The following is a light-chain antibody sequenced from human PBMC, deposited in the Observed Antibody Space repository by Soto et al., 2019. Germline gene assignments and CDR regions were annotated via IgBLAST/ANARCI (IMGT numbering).Light chain of an antibody. CDR3: QQYGSSPRA. CDR2: GSS. CDR1: QSVSATY. V-gene: IGKV3-20*01. J-gene: IGKJ1*01. Sequence: EIVLTQSPGTLSLSPGERATLSCRASQSVSATYIAWYQQKSGQAPRLLLYGSSSRATGVADRFSGSGSGTEFTLTIDRLEPEDFATYYCQQYGSSPRAFGQGTKVDTK.